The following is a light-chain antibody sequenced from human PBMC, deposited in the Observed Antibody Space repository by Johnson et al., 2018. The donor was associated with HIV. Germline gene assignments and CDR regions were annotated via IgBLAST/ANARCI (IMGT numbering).Light chain of an antibody. CDR3: GTWDSSLSVYV. V-gene: IGLV1-51*02. Sequence: QSVLTQPPSVSAPPGQKVTISCSGSSSNIENNYVSWYQQLPETAPKLLIYENNKRPSGIPDRFSGSKSGTSATLGVTGLQTGDEADYYCGTWDSSLSVYVFGTGTKVTVL. J-gene: IGLJ1*01. CDR1: SSNIENNY. CDR2: ENN.